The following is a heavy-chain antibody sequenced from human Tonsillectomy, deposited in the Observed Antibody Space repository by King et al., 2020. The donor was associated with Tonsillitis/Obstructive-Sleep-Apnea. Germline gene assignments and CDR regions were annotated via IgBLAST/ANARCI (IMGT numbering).Heavy chain of an antibody. Sequence: QLQESGPGLVKPSETLSLTCTVSGGSVSSGGYFWRWIRQPPGKGLEWIAYIYYSGSTKYSPSLKSRVTISVDTSKNQFSLKLSSVTAADTAVYYCARVSIPGLATRSTLFDPWGQGTLVTVSS. CDR3: ARVSIPGLATRSTLFDP. CDR1: GGSVSSGGYF. D-gene: IGHD6-13*01. V-gene: IGHV4-61*08. J-gene: IGHJ5*02. CDR2: IYYSGST.